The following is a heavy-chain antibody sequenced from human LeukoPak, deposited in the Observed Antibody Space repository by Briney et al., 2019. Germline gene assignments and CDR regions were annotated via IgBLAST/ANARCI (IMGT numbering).Heavy chain of an antibody. V-gene: IGHV1-2*02. CDR2: INPNSGGT. Sequence: ASVKVSCKASGYTFTGYGISWVRQAPGQGLEWMGWINPNSGGTNYAQKFQGRVTMTRDTSISTAYMELSRLRSDDTAVYYCARVPQYYYDSSGYYSVSWFDPWGQGTLVTVSS. CDR3: ARVPQYYYDSSGYYSVSWFDP. CDR1: GYTFTGYG. D-gene: IGHD3-22*01. J-gene: IGHJ5*02.